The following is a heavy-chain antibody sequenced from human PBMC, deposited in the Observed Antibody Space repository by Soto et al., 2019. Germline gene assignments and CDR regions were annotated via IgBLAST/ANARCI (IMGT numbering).Heavy chain of an antibody. Sequence: QVQLVQSGAEVKKPGSSVKVSCKASGGTFSSYAISWVRQAPGQGLEWMGGIIPIFGTANYAQKFQGRVTITADKSTSTAYMELSSLRSEDTAVYYCARDQGICGGDCYGYYYYYGMDVLGQGTTVTVSS. CDR2: IIPIFGTA. D-gene: IGHD2-21*02. V-gene: IGHV1-69*06. J-gene: IGHJ6*02. CDR1: GGTFSSYA. CDR3: ARDQGICGGDCYGYYYYYGMDV.